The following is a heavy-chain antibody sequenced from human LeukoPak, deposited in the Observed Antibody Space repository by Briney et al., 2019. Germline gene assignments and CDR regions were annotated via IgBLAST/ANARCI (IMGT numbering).Heavy chain of an antibody. V-gene: IGHV3-11*01. J-gene: IGHJ4*02. CDR1: GFTFSDYY. CDR3: ARGGSYYDSSGYYYGPVYY. D-gene: IGHD3-22*01. Sequence: GGSLRLSCAAPGFTFSDYYMSWIRQAPGKGLEWVSYISSSGSTIYYADSVKGRFTISRDNANNSLYLQMNSLRAEDTAVYYCARGGSYYDSSGYYYGPVYYWGQGTLVTVSS. CDR2: ISSSGSTI.